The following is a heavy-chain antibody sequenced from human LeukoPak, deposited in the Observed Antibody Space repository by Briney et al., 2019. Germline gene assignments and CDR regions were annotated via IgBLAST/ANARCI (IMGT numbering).Heavy chain of an antibody. J-gene: IGHJ4*02. CDR1: GGSISRYY. CDR2: IYYSGST. CDR3: ARGYYDSSGYSYPFDY. Sequence: SETLSLTCTVSGGSISRYYWNWIRQPPGKGREGIGYIYYSGSTNYNPSLKSRVTISVDTSKTQFSLKLSSVTAADTAVYYCARGYYDSSGYSYPFDYWGQGTLVTVSS. V-gene: IGHV4-59*01. D-gene: IGHD3-22*01.